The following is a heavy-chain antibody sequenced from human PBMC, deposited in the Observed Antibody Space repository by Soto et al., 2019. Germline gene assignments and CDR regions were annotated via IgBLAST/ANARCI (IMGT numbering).Heavy chain of an antibody. CDR2: ISSSSSTI. CDR1: GFTFSSYS. D-gene: IGHD5-12*01. V-gene: IGHV3-48*01. J-gene: IGHJ4*02. CDR3: ARDPSPGRDGYNYNDY. Sequence: PGGSLRLSCAASGFTFSSYSMNWVRQAPGKGLEWVSYISSSSSTIYYADSVKGRFTISRDNAKNSLYLQMNSLRAEDTAVYYCARDPSPGRDGYNYNDYWGQGNMVTVSS.